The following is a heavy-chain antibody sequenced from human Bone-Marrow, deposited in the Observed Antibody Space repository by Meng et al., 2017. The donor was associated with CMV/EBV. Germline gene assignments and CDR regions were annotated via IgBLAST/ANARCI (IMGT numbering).Heavy chain of an antibody. Sequence: ASVKVSCKASGYTFASYYIHWVRQAPGQGLEWMGWINPNSGGTNYAQKFQGRVTVTRDTSISTAYMELSRLGSDDTAMYYCASIGISEMTTIKDYWGQGTLVTLSS. CDR1: GYTFASYY. D-gene: IGHD5-24*01. J-gene: IGHJ4*02. CDR2: INPNSGGT. V-gene: IGHV1-2*02. CDR3: ASIGISEMTTIKDY.